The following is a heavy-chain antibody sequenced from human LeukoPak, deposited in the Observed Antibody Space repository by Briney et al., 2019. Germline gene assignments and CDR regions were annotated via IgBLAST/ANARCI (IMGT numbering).Heavy chain of an antibody. CDR1: GFTFSSYW. V-gene: IGHV3-7*03. J-gene: IGHJ4*02. CDR2: IKQDGSEK. CDR3: GKDMSPGGLDN. Sequence: GGSLRLSCAASGFTFSSYWMSWVRQAPGKGLEWVANIKQDGSEKCYVDSVKGRFTISRDNAKNSLYLQMNSLRAEDTALYYCGKDMSPGGLDNWGQGTLVTVSS. D-gene: IGHD3-10*01.